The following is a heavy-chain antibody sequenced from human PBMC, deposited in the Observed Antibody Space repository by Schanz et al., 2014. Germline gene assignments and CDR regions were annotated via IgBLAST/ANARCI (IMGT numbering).Heavy chain of an antibody. CDR1: GFTFSSYA. J-gene: IGHJ4*02. V-gene: IGHV3-30*09. Sequence: VQLVESGGALVQPGGSLRLSCVASGFTFSSYAMHWVRQAPGKGLEWVAVISFDESLKFYADSVKGRFAISRDTSKNTLFLQMNSLRSEDTAVYFCARDCGTVTCFDYWGQGTLVTVSS. D-gene: IGHD4-17*01. CDR3: ARDCGTVTCFDY. CDR2: ISFDESLK.